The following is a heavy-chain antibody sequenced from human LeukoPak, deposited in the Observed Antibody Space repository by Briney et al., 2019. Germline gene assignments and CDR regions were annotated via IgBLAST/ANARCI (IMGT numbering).Heavy chain of an antibody. J-gene: IGHJ4*02. V-gene: IGHV1-2*02. CDR3: AREGNGLLSKDFDY. CDR1: GFTFTDYY. D-gene: IGHD2/OR15-2a*01. CDR2: IGPHSSAT. Sequence: ASVTVSFKSSGFTFTDYYIHWVRQAPGQGLDWMGYIGPHSSATSSPQEFQGRVTMTRDTSMRTAYMELTRLTSDDTAVYYCAREGNGLLSKDFDYWGQGTLVTVSS.